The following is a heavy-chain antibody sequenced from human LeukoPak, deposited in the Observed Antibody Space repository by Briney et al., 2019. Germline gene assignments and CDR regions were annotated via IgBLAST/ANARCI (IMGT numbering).Heavy chain of an antibody. CDR1: GYTFTNYW. CDR3: GRSLYYIISVYYSDP. V-gene: IGHV5-51*01. CDR2: IYPGDSET. Sequence: GESLKISCKGSGYTFTNYWIGRVRQMPGKGLEWMGLIYPGDSETKYSPSFQGQVTISADKSITTAYLQWSSLKASDTAMYFCGRSLYYIISVYYSDPWGEGTLVTVSS. J-gene: IGHJ5*02. D-gene: IGHD3-22*01.